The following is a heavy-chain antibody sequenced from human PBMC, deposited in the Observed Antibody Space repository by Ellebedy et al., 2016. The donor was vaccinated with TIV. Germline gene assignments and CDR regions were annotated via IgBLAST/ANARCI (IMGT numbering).Heavy chain of an antibody. V-gene: IGHV1-69*04. D-gene: IGHD5-18*01. Sequence: AASVKVSCKASGGTFSSYAISWVRQAPGQGLEWMGRIMPILGIANYAQKFQGRVTITADRSTSTAYMELSSLRSEDTAVYYCANTAMAVDYFYGMDVWGQGTTVTVTS. CDR2: IMPILGIA. CDR1: GGTFSSYA. J-gene: IGHJ6*02. CDR3: ANTAMAVDYFYGMDV.